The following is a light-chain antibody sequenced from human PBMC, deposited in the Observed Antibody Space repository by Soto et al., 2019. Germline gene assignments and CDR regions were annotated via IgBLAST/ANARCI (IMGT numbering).Light chain of an antibody. CDR2: EVS. CDR1: SSDVGGYNY. J-gene: IGLJ2*01. CDR3: SSYARNRDIL. V-gene: IGLV2-8*01. Sequence: QSVLTQPPSASGSPGQSVAISCTGTSSDVGGYNYVSWYQQHPGKAPKLMIYEVSKRPSGVPDRFSGSKSGNTASLTVSGLQAEEEADYYCSSYARNRDILFGGGTKLAVL.